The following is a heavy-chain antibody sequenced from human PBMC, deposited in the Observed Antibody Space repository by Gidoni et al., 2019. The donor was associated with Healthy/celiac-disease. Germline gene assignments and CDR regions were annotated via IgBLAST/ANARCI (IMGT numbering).Heavy chain of an antibody. CDR3: ARGRRGSGWTTRYFDL. D-gene: IGHD6-19*01. J-gene: IGHJ2*01. CDR1: GGSFSGYY. Sequence: QVQLQQWGAGLLKPSETLSLTCAVYGGSFSGYYWSWIRQPPGKGLEWIGEINHSGSTNYNPSLKSRVTISVDTSKNQFSLKLSSVTAADTAVYYCARGRRGSGWTTRYFDLWGRGTLVTVSS. CDR2: INHSGST. V-gene: IGHV4-34*01.